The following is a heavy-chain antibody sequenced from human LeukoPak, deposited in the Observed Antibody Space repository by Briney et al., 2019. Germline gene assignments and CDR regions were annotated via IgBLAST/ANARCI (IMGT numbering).Heavy chain of an antibody. CDR2: ISYDGSNK. CDR3: ARDSKSVRSGWSWLFDY. J-gene: IGHJ4*02. D-gene: IGHD6-19*01. CDR1: GFTFSSYA. V-gene: IGHV3-30-3*01. Sequence: HPGGSLRLSCAASGFTFSSYAMHWVRQAPGKGLEWVAVISYDGSNKYYTDSVKGRFTISRDNSKNTLYLQMNSLKPEDTAVYYCARDSKSVRSGWSWLFDYWAREPWSRLL.